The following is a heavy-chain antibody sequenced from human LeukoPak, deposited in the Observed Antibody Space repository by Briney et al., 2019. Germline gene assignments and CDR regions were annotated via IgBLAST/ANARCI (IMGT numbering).Heavy chain of an antibody. Sequence: KTGGSLRLSCAVSGFTFSSYSMHWVRQAPGKGLEWVSCVNTDGRYIFYADSVKGRFTISRDDAKNSLYLQMNSLRAEDTALYYCARGDDFWGGRNAFDIWGQGPMDTVSS. J-gene: IGHJ3*02. CDR3: ARGDDFWGGRNAFDI. D-gene: IGHD3-3*01. V-gene: IGHV3-21*01. CDR2: VNTDGRYI. CDR1: GFTFSSYS.